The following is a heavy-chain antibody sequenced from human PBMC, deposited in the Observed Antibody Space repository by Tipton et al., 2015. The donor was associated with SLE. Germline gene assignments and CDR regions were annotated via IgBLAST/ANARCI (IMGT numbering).Heavy chain of an antibody. CDR1: GGSFTSGTYY. J-gene: IGHJ6*03. CDR3: AREGVGYQLFPDYYYYYMDV. Sequence: TLSLTCTVSGGSFTSGTYYWSWIRQPAGKGLEWIGRIYTSGSTNYNPSLKSRVTISVDTSKNQFSLKLSSVTAADTAVYYCAREGVGYQLFPDYYYYYMDVWGKGTTVTVS. V-gene: IGHV4-61*02. CDR2: IYTSGST. D-gene: IGHD2-2*01.